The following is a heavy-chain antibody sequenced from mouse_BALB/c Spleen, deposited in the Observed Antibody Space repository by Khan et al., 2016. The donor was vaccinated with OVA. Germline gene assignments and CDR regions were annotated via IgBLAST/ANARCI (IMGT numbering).Heavy chain of an antibody. Sequence: EVQLQESGPGLVKPSQSLSLTCSVTDYYITSGYYWSWIRQFPGNRLEWMGYISYDGSNNYNPSLKNRISITRDTSKKQFFLKLNSVTTEDTATYYCASKSYGKGAYWGQGTLVTVSA. V-gene: IGHV3-6*02. CDR3: ASKSYGKGAY. CDR2: ISYDGSN. CDR1: DYYITSGYY. J-gene: IGHJ3*01. D-gene: IGHD2-1*01.